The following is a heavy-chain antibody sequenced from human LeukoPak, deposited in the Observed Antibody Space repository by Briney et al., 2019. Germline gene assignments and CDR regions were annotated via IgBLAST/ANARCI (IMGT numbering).Heavy chain of an antibody. D-gene: IGHD3-16*01. CDR1: GFTFSTYW. V-gene: IGHV3-74*01. CDR2: IKIDGTIT. CDR3: ARGGGANYNMDV. J-gene: IGHJ6*03. Sequence: GGSLRLSCAASGFTFSTYWMHWVRQAPGKGLVWVSRIKIDGTITTYADSVKGRFTISRDNAKSTLYLQMNSLRVEDTAVYYCARGGGANYNMDVWGKGTTVTVSS.